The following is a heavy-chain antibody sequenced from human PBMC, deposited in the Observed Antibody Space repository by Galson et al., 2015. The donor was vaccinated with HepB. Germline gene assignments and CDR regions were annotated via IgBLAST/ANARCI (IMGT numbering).Heavy chain of an antibody. Sequence: SVKVSCKGSGGSFNNYAINWVRQAPGQGLEWMGGVVPIYGTPSYAQKFQGRATIAADESTSTAYMELSGLRSEDTAVYYCARVQFLGECKGGWGYTFFPYYGIDVWGPGTPVTVSS. CDR1: GGSFNNYA. CDR2: VVPIYGTP. CDR3: ARVQFLGECKGGWGYTFFPYYGIDV. J-gene: IGHJ6*02. D-gene: IGHD3-16*02. V-gene: IGHV1-69*13.